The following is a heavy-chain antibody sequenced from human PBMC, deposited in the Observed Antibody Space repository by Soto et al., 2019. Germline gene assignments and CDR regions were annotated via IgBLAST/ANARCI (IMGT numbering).Heavy chain of an antibody. V-gene: IGHV1-69*06. J-gene: IGHJ6*02. CDR1: GGTFSSNP. Sequence: QVQLMQSGAEVRKPGSSVTVSCKASGGTFSSNPISWVRQAPGQGLEWMRGIIPIFATPHYARRFLDRVTLTADRSTNTAYMELTGLTSEDTAIYYCARDLSAVKRFESFKYYRMDVWGQGTTVTVS. CDR2: IIPIFATP. CDR3: ARDLSAVKRFESFKYYRMDV. D-gene: IGHD3-3*01.